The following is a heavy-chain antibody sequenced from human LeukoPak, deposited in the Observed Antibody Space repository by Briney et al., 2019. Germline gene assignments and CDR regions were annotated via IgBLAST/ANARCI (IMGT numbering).Heavy chain of an antibody. CDR1: GFTFSSYW. Sequence: GGSLRLSCAASGFTFSSYWMSWVRQAPGKGLEWVANIKRDGSEKYYVDSVRGRFTISRDNAKNSLYLQMNSLRAEDTAVYHCAREYGGNSGNFDYWGQGTLVTVSS. CDR2: IKRDGSEK. D-gene: IGHD4-23*01. J-gene: IGHJ4*02. V-gene: IGHV3-7*01. CDR3: AREYGGNSGNFDY.